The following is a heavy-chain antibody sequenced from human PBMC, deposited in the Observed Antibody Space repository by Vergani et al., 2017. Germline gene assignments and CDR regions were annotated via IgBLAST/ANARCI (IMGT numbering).Heavy chain of an antibody. Sequence: QVQLVESGGGVVQPGRSLRLSCAASGFTFSSYAMHWVRQAPGKGLEWVAVISNDGSNKYYADSVKGRFTISRDNFKNTLYLKMNSLRAEDTAVYYCARDRSDFWSGSAFDYWGQGTLVTVSS. CDR2: ISNDGSNK. D-gene: IGHD3-3*01. V-gene: IGHV3-30-3*01. CDR3: ARDRSDFWSGSAFDY. J-gene: IGHJ4*02. CDR1: GFTFSSYA.